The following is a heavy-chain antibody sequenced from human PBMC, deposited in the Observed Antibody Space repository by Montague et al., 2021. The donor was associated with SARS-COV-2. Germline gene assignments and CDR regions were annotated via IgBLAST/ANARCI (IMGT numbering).Heavy chain of an antibody. CDR2: IYYSGST. V-gene: IGHV4-39*01. CDR1: GGSISSSSYY. CDR3: ARQDDILTGYYYYGMDV. Sequence: SKTLSLTCTVPGGSISSSSYYWGWTRQPPGKGLEWIGSIYYSGSTYYNPSLKSRVTISVDTSKNQFSLKLSSVTAADTAVYYCARQDDILTGYYYYGMDVWGQGTTVTVSS. D-gene: IGHD3-9*01. J-gene: IGHJ6*02.